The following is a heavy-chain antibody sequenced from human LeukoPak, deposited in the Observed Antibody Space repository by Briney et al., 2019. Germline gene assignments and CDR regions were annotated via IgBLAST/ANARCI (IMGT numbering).Heavy chain of an antibody. D-gene: IGHD3-3*01. V-gene: IGHV4-61*02. CDR2: IYPSGNT. CDR1: GGSMRTGLYY. J-gene: IGHJ5*02. Sequence: RASETLSLTCAVSGGSMRTGLYYWNWIRQPAGKGLEWIGRIYPSGNTNYNPSLESRVTISVDTAKNQFSLKLTSVTAADTALYYRARGQYDFWSGYDVNWFDPWGQGTLVTVSS. CDR3: ARGQYDFWSGYDVNWFDP.